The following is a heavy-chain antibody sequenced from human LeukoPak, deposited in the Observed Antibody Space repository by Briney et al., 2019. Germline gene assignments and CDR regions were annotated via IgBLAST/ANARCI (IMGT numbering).Heavy chain of an antibody. D-gene: IGHD4-17*01. V-gene: IGHV1-69*13. J-gene: IGHJ3*02. CDR1: GGTFSSYA. CDR3: ARDTWYGDYVRDI. CDR2: IIPIFGTA. Sequence: GASVKVSCKASGGTFSSYAISWVRQAPGQGLEWMGGIIPIFGTANYAQKFQGRVTITADESTSTAYMELSSLRSEDTAVYYCARDTWYGDYVRDIWGQGTMVTVSS.